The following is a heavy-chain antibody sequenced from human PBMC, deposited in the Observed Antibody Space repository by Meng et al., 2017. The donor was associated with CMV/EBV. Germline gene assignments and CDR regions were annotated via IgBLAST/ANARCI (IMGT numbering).Heavy chain of an antibody. CDR3: ATVSVGLRFLEWLFAYGMDV. CDR1: GYTLTELS. Sequence: ASVKVSCKVSGYTLTELSMHWVRQAPGKGLEWMGGFDPEDGETIYAQKFQGRVTVTEDTSTDTAYMELSSLRSEDTAVYYCATVSVGLRFLEWLFAYGMDVWGQGTTVTVSS. J-gene: IGHJ6*02. CDR2: FDPEDGET. V-gene: IGHV1-24*01. D-gene: IGHD3-3*01.